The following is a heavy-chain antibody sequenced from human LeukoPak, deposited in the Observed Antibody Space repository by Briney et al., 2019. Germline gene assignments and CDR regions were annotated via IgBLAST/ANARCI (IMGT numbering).Heavy chain of an antibody. CDR3: ATFSTEVGFDP. CDR2: ISGSGGST. Sequence: GGSLRLSCAASGFTFSNAWMSWVRQAPGKGLEWVSAISGSGGSTYYADSVKGRFTISRDNSKNTLYLQMNSLRAEDTAVYYCATFSTEVGFDPWGQGTLVTVSS. D-gene: IGHD1-26*01. V-gene: IGHV3-23*01. J-gene: IGHJ5*02. CDR1: GFTFSNAW.